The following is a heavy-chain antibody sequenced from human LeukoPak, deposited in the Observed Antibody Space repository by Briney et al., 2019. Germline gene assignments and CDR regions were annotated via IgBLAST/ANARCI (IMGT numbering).Heavy chain of an antibody. V-gene: IGHV3-53*04. CDR2: IYSGGST. J-gene: IGHJ6*02. CDR3: ARGLTFGTPMDV. Sequence: GGSLRLSCAASGFTVSSNYRSWVRQAPGKGQEWVSVIYSGGSTYYADSVKGRFTISRHNSKNTLYLQMNSLRAEDTAVYYSARGLTFGTPMDVWGQGTTVTVSS. D-gene: IGHD3-10*01. CDR1: GFTVSSNY.